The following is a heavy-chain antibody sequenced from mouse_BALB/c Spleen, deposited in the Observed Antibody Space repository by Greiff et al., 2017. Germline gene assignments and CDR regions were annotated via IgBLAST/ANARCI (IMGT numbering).Heavy chain of an antibody. J-gene: IGHJ1*01. V-gene: IGHV3-2*02. CDR3: ARKGGYDGYWYFDV. CDR2: ISYSGST. Sequence: ESGPGLVKPSQSLSLTCTVTGYSITSDYAWNWIRQFPGNKLEWMGYISYSGSTSYNPSLKSRISITRDTSKNQFFLQLNSVTTEDTATYYCARKGGYDGYWYFDVWGAGTTVTVSS. D-gene: IGHD2-3*01. CDR1: GYSITSDYA.